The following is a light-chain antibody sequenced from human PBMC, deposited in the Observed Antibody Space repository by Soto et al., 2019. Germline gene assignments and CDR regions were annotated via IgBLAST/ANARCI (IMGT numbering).Light chain of an antibody. V-gene: IGLV2-14*01. J-gene: IGLJ2*01. Sequence: QSALTQPASVSGSPGQSITISCTGTSSYIGGYNYVSWYQQHPGKAPKLMIYDVSNRPSGVSTRFSGSKSGNTASLTISGLQAEYEADYYCSSYTSSSTLVFGGGTKLTVL. CDR1: SSYIGGYNY. CDR3: SSYTSSSTLV. CDR2: DVS.